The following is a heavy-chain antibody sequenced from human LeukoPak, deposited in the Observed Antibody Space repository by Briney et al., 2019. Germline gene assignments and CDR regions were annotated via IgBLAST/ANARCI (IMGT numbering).Heavy chain of an antibody. Sequence: ASVKVSCKASGYPFSAYYMHWVRQAPGQGFEWMGWINSNLGDTSYAQKFQGRVTMTRGTSISTAYMELSRLTSDDTAMYYCARDFRRYYFDPWGQGTLVTVSS. CDR3: ARDFRRYYFDP. J-gene: IGHJ5*02. V-gene: IGHV1-2*02. D-gene: IGHD1-26*01. CDR1: GYPFSAYY. CDR2: INSNLGDT.